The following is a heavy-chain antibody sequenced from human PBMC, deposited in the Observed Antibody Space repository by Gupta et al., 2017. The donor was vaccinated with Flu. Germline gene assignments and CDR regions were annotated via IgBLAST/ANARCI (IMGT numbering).Heavy chain of an antibody. V-gene: IGHV3-48*03. CDR1: GFNFNSYE. J-gene: IGHJ3*02. CDR2: INSGGSAI. CDR3: ASETETSRRNAFDI. D-gene: IGHD1/OR15-1a*01. Sequence: EVQLVESGGGLVQPGGSLRLSCAASGFNFNSYEMNWVRQAPGKGLEWVSYINSGGSAINYADSVKGRFIISRDNAKNSLYRQINSLRAEDTAIYYCASETETSRRNAFDIWGQGTMVTVSS.